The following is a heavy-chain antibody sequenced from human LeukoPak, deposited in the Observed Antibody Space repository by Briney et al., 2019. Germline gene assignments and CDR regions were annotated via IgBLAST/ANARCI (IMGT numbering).Heavy chain of an antibody. CDR2: SSGSGGST. CDR3: AKHVGALWFGSEFDY. V-gene: IGHV3-23*01. CDR1: GFTFSSYA. D-gene: IGHD3-10*01. J-gene: IGHJ4*02. Sequence: GGSLRLSCAASGFTFSSYAMSWVRQAPRKGLESVSASSGSGGSTYYADSVKGRFTISRDNSKNTLYLQMNSLRAEDTAVYYCAKHVGALWFGSEFDYWGQGTLVTDSS.